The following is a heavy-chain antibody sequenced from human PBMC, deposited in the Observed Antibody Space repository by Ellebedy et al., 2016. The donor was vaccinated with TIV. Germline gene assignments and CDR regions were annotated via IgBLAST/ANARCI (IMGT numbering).Heavy chain of an antibody. CDR2: IYTSGST. CDR1: GGSISSYY. D-gene: IGHD3-10*01. Sequence: PGGSLRLSCTVSGGSISSYYWSWIRQPAGKGLEWIGRIYTSGSTNYNPSLKSRVTISVDTSKNQFSLKLSSVTAADTAVYYCARDKGYGSELERGLDYWGQGTLVTVSS. V-gene: IGHV4-4*07. J-gene: IGHJ4*02. CDR3: ARDKGYGSELERGLDY.